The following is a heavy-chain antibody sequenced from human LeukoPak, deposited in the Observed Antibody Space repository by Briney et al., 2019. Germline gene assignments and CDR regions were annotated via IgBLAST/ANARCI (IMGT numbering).Heavy chain of an antibody. CDR2: FDPEDGEA. CDR1: RYTLTELS. Sequence: ASVKVSCKVSRYTLTELSMHWVRQAPGKGLEWMGGFDPEDGEAVYAQKFQGRVTMTEDTSTDTAYMELSSLRSEDTAVYYCARGPQYCSGGSCYSRDYYYYYYMDVWGKGTTVTVSS. D-gene: IGHD2-15*01. V-gene: IGHV1-24*01. CDR3: ARGPQYCSGGSCYSRDYYYYYYMDV. J-gene: IGHJ6*03.